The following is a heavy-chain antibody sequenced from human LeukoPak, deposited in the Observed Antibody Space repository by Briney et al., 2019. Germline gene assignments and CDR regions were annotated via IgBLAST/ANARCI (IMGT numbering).Heavy chain of an antibody. V-gene: IGHV3-48*04. CDR1: GFTFSSDS. D-gene: IGHD2-21*02. CDR3: ARAPCGGDCYSVLDP. J-gene: IGHJ5*02. Sequence: GGSLRLSCTVSGFTFSSDSMHWVRQTPGKGLQWVSYISSTSYTIYYADSVRGRFTISRDNAKSSLYLQMNSLRAEDTGVYFCARAPCGGDCYSVLDPWGQGTLVTVSS. CDR2: ISSTSYTI.